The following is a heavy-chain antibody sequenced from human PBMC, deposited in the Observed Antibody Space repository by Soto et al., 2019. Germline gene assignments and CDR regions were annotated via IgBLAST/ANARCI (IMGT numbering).Heavy chain of an antibody. CDR3: ARAFDSGYGH. CDR1: GYTFTSYD. V-gene: IGHV1-69*13. CDR2: IIPIFGTA. D-gene: IGHD5-12*01. Sequence: ASVKVSCKASGYTFTSYDINWVRPATGQGLEWMGGIIPIFGTANYAQKFQGRVTITADESTSTAYMELSSLRSEDTAVYYCARAFDSGYGHWGQGTLVT. J-gene: IGHJ4*02.